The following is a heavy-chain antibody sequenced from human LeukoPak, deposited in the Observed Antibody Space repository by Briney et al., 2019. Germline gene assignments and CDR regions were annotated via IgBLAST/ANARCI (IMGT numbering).Heavy chain of an antibody. Sequence: GGFLRLSCAASGFTFSSYWMTWVRQAPGKGLEWVANIKQDGSEKYYVDSVKGRFTISRDNAKNSLYLQMNSLRAEDTAVYHCVRGGWEPLDYWGQGTLITVSS. J-gene: IGHJ4*02. V-gene: IGHV3-7*01. D-gene: IGHD1-26*01. CDR1: GFTFSSYW. CDR2: IKQDGSEK. CDR3: VRGGWEPLDY.